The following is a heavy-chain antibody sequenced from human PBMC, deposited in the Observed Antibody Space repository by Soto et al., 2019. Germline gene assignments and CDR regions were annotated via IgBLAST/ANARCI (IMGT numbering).Heavy chain of an antibody. CDR3: ARQEASAFGGAVVNSHFYAMDV. CDR2: ITRYGSSA. D-gene: IGHD3-16*01. CDR1: GFTFSNSW. V-gene: IGHV3-74*01. Sequence: PGGSLSLSCAASGFTFSNSWMHWVRQAPGKGLVSVSHITRYGSSANYADSLKGRFTISRDNAKNTLYLQMSSMRADDTAVYYCARQEASAFGGAVVNSHFYAMDVWGQETTVTVSS. J-gene: IGHJ6*01.